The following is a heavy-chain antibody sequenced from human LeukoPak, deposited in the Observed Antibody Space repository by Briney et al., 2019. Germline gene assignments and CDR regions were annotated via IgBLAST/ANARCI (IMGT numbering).Heavy chain of an antibody. D-gene: IGHD1-7*01. Sequence: ASVKVSCKASGYTFTSYGISWVRQAPGQGLEWMGLISAYNGNTNYAQKLQGRVTMTTDTSTSTAYMELRSLRSDDTAVYYCARTPFITGTPPDIDYWGQGTLVTVSS. CDR1: GYTFTSYG. J-gene: IGHJ4*02. CDR2: ISAYNGNT. CDR3: ARTPFITGTPPDIDY. V-gene: IGHV1-18*01.